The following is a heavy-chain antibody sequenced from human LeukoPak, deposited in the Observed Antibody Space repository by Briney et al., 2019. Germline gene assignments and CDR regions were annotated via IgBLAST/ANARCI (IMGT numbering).Heavy chain of an antibody. Sequence: PSETLSLTCAVYGGSFSGYYWSWIRQPPGKGLEWIGYIYYSGSTNYNPSPKSRVTISVDTSKNQFSLKLSSVTAADTAVYYCARAPPYSSGWPFDYWGQGTLVTVSS. J-gene: IGHJ4*02. D-gene: IGHD6-19*01. CDR3: ARAPPYSSGWPFDY. CDR2: IYYSGST. V-gene: IGHV4-59*01. CDR1: GGSFSGYY.